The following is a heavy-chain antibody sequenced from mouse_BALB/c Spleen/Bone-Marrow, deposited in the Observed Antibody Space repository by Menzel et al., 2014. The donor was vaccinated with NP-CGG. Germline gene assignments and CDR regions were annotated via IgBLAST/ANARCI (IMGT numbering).Heavy chain of an antibody. Sequence: EVKLMESGGGLVQPKGSLKLSCAASGFTFNTYAMNWVRQAPGKGLEWVARIRSKSNNYATYYADSVKDRFTISRDDSQNMLYLQMNNLKTEDTAMYYCVRHGYFGNYYYALDYCGQGTSVTVSS. CDR2: IRSKSNNYAT. V-gene: IGHV10-1*02. CDR1: GFTFNTYA. J-gene: IGHJ4*01. D-gene: IGHD2-1*01. CDR3: VRHGYFGNYYYALDY.